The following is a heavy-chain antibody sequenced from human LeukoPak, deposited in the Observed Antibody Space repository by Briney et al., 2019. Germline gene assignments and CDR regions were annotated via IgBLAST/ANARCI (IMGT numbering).Heavy chain of an antibody. CDR3: AREGGFCSSTSCYIVSYDYYMDV. Sequence: SETLSLTCAVYGGSFSGYYWSWIRQPPGKGLEWIGEINHSGSTNYNPSLKSRVTISVDTSKNQFSLKLSSVTAADTAVYYCAREGGFCSSTSCYIVSYDYYMDVWGKGTTVTVSS. J-gene: IGHJ6*03. D-gene: IGHD2-2*01. CDR2: INHSGST. V-gene: IGHV4-34*01. CDR1: GGSFSGYY.